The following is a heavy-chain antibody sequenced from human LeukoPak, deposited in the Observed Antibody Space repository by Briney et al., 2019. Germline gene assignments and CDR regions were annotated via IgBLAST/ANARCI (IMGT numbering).Heavy chain of an antibody. D-gene: IGHD2-2*01. CDR1: GGSISSYY. CDR3: ARRSRLVGIDY. CDR2: IYYSGST. V-gene: IGHV4-59*08. J-gene: IGHJ4*02. Sequence: SETLSLTCTVSGGSISSYYWSWIRQPPGKGLEWIGYIYYSGSTNYNPSLKSRVTISVDTSKNQFSLKLSSVTAADTAVYYCARRSRLVGIDYWGQGTLATVSS.